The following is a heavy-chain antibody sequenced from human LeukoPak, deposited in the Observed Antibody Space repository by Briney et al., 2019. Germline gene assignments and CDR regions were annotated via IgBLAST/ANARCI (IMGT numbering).Heavy chain of an antibody. CDR2: ISYDGSNK. V-gene: IGHV3-30*03. CDR3: AREFYDSSGYYYYYYMDV. Sequence: GGSLRLSCAASGFTFSSYGMHWVRQAPGKGLEWVAVISYDGSNKYYADSVKGRFTISRDNSKNTLYLQMNSLRAEDTAVYYCAREFYDSSGYYYYYYMDVWGKGTTVTVSS. D-gene: IGHD3-22*01. J-gene: IGHJ6*03. CDR1: GFTFSSYG.